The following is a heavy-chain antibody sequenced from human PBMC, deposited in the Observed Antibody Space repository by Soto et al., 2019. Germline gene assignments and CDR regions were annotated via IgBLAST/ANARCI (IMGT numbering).Heavy chain of an antibody. Sequence: GGSLRLSCAASGFTFSSYGRHWVRQAPGKGLEWVSAISGSGGSTYYADSVKGRFTVSRDNSKNTLYLQMNSLRAEDTAVYYCAKVAYYYDSSGSNDAFDIWGQGTMVTVSS. J-gene: IGHJ3*02. V-gene: IGHV3-23*01. CDR1: GFTFSSYG. CDR2: ISGSGGST. D-gene: IGHD3-22*01. CDR3: AKVAYYYDSSGSNDAFDI.